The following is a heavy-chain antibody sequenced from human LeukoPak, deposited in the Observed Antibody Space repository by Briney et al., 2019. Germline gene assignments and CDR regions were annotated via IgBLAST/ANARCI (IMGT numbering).Heavy chain of an antibody. Sequence: GASVKVSCKASGGTFSSYAISWVRQAPGQGLEWMGGIIPIFGTANYAQKFQGRVTMTEDTSTDTAYMELSSLRSEDTAVYYCATDLYYDSSGVDYWGQGTLVTVSS. CDR3: ATDLYYDSSGVDY. J-gene: IGHJ4*02. V-gene: IGHV1-69*06. CDR1: GGTFSSYA. CDR2: IIPIFGTA. D-gene: IGHD3-22*01.